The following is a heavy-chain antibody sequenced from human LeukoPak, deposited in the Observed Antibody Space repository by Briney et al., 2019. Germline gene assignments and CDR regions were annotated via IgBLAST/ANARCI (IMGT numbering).Heavy chain of an antibody. J-gene: IGHJ3*02. CDR2: INPSGGST. CDR1: GYTFTSYY. D-gene: IGHD2-2*01. V-gene: IGHV1-46*01. Sequence: GASVKVSCKASGYTFTSYYMHWVRQAPGQGLEWMGIINPSGGSTSYAQEFQGRVTITADESTSTAYMELSSLRSEDTAVYYCARASYCSSTSCYLAFDIWGQGTMVTVSS. CDR3: ARASYCSSTSCYLAFDI.